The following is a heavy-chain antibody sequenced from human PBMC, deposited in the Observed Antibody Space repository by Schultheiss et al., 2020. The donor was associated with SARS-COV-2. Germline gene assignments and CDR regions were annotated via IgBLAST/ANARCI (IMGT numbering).Heavy chain of an antibody. CDR2: IYYSGST. V-gene: IGHV4-31*03. CDR3: ARLITMVRGLIDY. D-gene: IGHD3-10*01. Sequence: SETLSLTCTVSGGSISSGGYYWSWIRQHPGKGLEWIGYIYYSGSTYYNPSLKSRVTISVDTSKNQFSLKLSSVTAADTAVYYCARLITMVRGLIDYWGQGTLVTVSS. CDR1: GGSISSGGYY. J-gene: IGHJ4*02.